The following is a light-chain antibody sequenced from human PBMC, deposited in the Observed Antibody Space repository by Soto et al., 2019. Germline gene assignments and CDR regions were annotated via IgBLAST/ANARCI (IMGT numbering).Light chain of an antibody. CDR1: SSDIGSNNY. Sequence: QSALTQPASVSGSPGQSITISCTGTSSDIGSNNYVSWYQQHPGKAPKLMIYEVSNRPSGVSNHFSGSKFGNTASLTISGLQAEDEAVYYCSSYTTTTLLFGGGTKLTVL. CDR3: SSYTTTTLL. CDR2: EVS. V-gene: IGLV2-14*01. J-gene: IGLJ3*02.